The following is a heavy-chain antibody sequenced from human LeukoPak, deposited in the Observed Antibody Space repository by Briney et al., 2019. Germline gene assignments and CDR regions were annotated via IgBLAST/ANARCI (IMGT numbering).Heavy chain of an antibody. J-gene: IGHJ5*01. CDR2: INYSGST. CDR3: AXPRSGXXXXXXXXXXXXXXXXXXXXXXXXXXXN. V-gene: IGHV4-39*01. D-gene: IGHD6-19*01. Sequence: SETLSLTCTVSGGSISSSSYYWGWIRQPPGKGLEWIGSINYSGSTYYNPSLKSRVTMSEDTSKNQFSLKLSSVTATDTAVYXCAXPRSGXXXXXXXXXXXXXXXXXXXXXXXXXXXN. CDR1: GGSISSSSYY.